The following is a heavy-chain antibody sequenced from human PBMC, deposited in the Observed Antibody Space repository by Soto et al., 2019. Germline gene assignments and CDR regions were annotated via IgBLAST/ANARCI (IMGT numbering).Heavy chain of an antibody. Sequence: GGSLRLSCAASGFTFSSYAMSWVRQAPGKGLEWVSAISGSGGSTYYADSVKGRFTISRENSKNTLYLQMNSLRAEDTAVYYCAKDWRMEGLRFLEWSGGYYYGMDVWGQGTTVTVSS. D-gene: IGHD3-3*01. CDR1: GFTFSSYA. J-gene: IGHJ6*02. CDR2: ISGSGGST. CDR3: AKDWRMEGLRFLEWSGGYYYGMDV. V-gene: IGHV3-23*01.